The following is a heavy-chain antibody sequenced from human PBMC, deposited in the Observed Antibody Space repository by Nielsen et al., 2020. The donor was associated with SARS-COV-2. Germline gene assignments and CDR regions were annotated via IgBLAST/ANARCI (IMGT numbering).Heavy chain of an antibody. CDR1: GYTFTDYY. V-gene: IGHV1-2*02. J-gene: IGHJ4*02. CDR3: ARGAQQWLADY. Sequence: ASVKVSCKASGYTFTDYYMHWVRQAPGQGLEWMGWFNPGSGGTKYAQKFQGRVATTRDMSVNTAYMELSGLTSDDTAVYYCARGAQQWLADYWGQGTLVTVSS. CDR2: FNPGSGGT. D-gene: IGHD6-19*01.